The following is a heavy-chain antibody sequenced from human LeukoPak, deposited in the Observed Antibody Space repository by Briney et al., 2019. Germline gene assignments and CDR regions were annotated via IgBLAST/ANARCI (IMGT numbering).Heavy chain of an antibody. D-gene: IGHD5-12*01. CDR1: GFTFSSYS. V-gene: IGHV3-21*01. CDR2: ISSSSSYI. J-gene: IGHJ6*04. Sequence: GGSLRLSCAASGFTFSSYSMNWVRQAPGKGLEWVSSISSSSSYIYYADSVKGRFTISRDNAKNSLYLQMNSRRAEDTAVYYCARDRNVDIVATGYYYGMDVWGKGTTVTVSS. CDR3: ARDRNVDIVATGYYYGMDV.